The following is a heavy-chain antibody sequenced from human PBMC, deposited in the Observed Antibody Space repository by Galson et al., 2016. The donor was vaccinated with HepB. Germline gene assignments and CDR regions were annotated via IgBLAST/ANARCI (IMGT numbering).Heavy chain of an antibody. J-gene: IGHJ5*02. V-gene: IGHV4-39*01. CDR1: GGSISSSTYY. Sequence: LSLTCTVSGGSISSSTYYWGWIRQPPGKGLEWIGSISYSGSTYYNPSLKSRVTISVDTSKNQFSLKLSSVTAADTAVYYCARHGVSWQQTANWFDPGGQGTLVTVSS. CDR2: ISYSGST. D-gene: IGHD6-13*01. CDR3: ARHGVSWQQTANWFDP.